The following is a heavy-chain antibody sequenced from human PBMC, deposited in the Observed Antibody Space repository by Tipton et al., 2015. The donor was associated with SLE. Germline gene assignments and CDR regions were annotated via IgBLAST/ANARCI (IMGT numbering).Heavy chain of an antibody. CDR3: ARLHGYSYGLNWFDP. V-gene: IGHV4-39*07. CDR2: IFYTGTTT. Sequence: TLSLTCTVSGGSVSSSSKYWAWIRQPPGKGLEWIGSIFYTGTTTYYNSFLKSRVTMSVDTSKNQFSLRLTSVIAADTAVYYCARLHGYSYGLNWFDPWGQGTLISVSS. CDR1: GGSVSSSSKY. D-gene: IGHD5-18*01. J-gene: IGHJ5*02.